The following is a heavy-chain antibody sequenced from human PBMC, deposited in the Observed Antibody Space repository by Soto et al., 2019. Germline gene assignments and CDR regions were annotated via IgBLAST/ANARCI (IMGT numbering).Heavy chain of an antibody. J-gene: IGHJ4*02. Sequence: SETLSLTCAVSGGSISSGGYSCNWIRQPPGKGLEWIGYIYHSGSTYYNPSLKSRVTISVDRSKNQFSLKLSSVTAADTAVYYCARGVTTVTTFDYWGQGALVTVS. CDR2: IYHSGST. CDR3: ARGVTTVTTFDY. D-gene: IGHD4-17*01. V-gene: IGHV4-30-2*01. CDR1: GGSISSGGYS.